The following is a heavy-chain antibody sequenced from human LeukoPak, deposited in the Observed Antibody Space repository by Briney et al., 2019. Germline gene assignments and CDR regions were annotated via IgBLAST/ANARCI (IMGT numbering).Heavy chain of an antibody. CDR3: ARDQVDRIWYFDY. CDR2: IYHSGST. D-gene: IGHD1-14*01. CDR1: GGSISSSNW. V-gene: IGHV4-4*02. J-gene: IGHJ4*02. Sequence: SGTLSLTCAVSGGSISSSNWWSWVRQPPGKGLEWIGEIYHSGSTNYNPSLKSRVTISVDTSKNQFSLKLTSVTAADTAVYYCARDQVDRIWYFDYWGQGTLVTVSS.